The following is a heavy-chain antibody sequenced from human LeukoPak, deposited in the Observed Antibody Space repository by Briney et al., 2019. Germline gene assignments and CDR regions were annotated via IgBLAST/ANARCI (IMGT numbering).Heavy chain of an antibody. Sequence: SSVKVSCKASGGTFSSYAISWVRQAPGQGLEWMGRIIPIFGTANYAQKFQGRVTITTDESTSTAYMELSSLRSEDTAVYYCARDLSSRLRYLDERLDYWGQGTLVTVSS. J-gene: IGHJ4*02. CDR3: ARDLSSRLRYLDERLDY. CDR2: IIPIFGTA. CDR1: GGTFSSYA. D-gene: IGHD3-9*01. V-gene: IGHV1-69*05.